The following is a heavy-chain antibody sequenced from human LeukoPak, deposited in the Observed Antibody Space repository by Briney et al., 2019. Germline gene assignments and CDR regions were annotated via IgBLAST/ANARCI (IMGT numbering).Heavy chain of an antibody. Sequence: GASVTVSCKASGYTFTSYDINWVRQATGQGLEWMGWMNPNSGNTGYAQKFQGRVTITRNTSISTAYMELSSLRSEDTAVYYCAREVISSDAFDIWGQGTMVTVSS. J-gene: IGHJ3*02. CDR2: MNPNSGNT. CDR1: GYTFTSYD. D-gene: IGHD3-16*02. V-gene: IGHV1-8*03. CDR3: AREVISSDAFDI.